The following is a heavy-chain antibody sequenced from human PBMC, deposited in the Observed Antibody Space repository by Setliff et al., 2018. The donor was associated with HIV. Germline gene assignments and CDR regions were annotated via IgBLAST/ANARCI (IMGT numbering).Heavy chain of an antibody. CDR1: GFTFNSYW. J-gene: IGHJ6*03. CDR2: IKSDGRVT. CDR3: ARGYYMDV. V-gene: IGHV3-74*01. Sequence: GPHRAGGSLRLSCAASGFTFNSYWMHWVRQAPGKGLAWVSHIKSDGRVTRYADSVKGRFTISRDNAKNTLYLQMNSLRVEDTAVYYCARGYYMDVWGQGTLVTV.